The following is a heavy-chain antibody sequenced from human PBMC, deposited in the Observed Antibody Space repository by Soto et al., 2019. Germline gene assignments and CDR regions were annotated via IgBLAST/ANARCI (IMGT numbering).Heavy chain of an antibody. CDR3: AKGSASSRPYYFDS. J-gene: IGHJ4*02. CDR1: GFTFTIYA. Sequence: GGSLRLSCAASGFTFTIYAMSWVRQAPGKGLEWVSAITSGGGSTYHADSVKGRFTISRDNTKNTLYLQMNSLRDEDTAVYYCAKGSASSRPYYFDSWGQGTLVTVSS. D-gene: IGHD2-2*01. V-gene: IGHV3-23*01. CDR2: ITSGGGST.